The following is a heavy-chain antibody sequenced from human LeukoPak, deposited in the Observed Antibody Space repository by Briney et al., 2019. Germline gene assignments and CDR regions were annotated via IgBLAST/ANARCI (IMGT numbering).Heavy chain of an antibody. J-gene: IGHJ4*02. CDR2: INHSGST. V-gene: IGHV4-34*01. CDR3: ASLYYWSGNY. Sequence: SETLSLTCSVSGGSLSSYYWSWIRQPPGKGLEWIGEINHSGSTNYNPSLKSRVTISVDTSKNQFSLKLTSVSAADTAVYYCASLYYWSGNYWGQGTLVTVSS. D-gene: IGHD3-3*01. CDR1: GGSLSSYY.